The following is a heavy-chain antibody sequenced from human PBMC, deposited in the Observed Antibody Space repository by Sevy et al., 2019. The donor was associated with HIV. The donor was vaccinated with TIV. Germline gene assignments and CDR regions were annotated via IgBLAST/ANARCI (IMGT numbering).Heavy chain of an antibody. Sequence: LSLTCAASGFPFNDHAMHWVRQVPGKGLEWVSGISWNSRNIGYADSVKGRFTISRDNAGHFVYLEMNSLRPEDTAFYYCAKDINRGCDGVNCYSYYYYFYGLDVWGQGTTVTVSS. V-gene: IGHV3-9*01. D-gene: IGHD2-21*01. CDR3: AKDINRGCDGVNCYSYYYYFYGLDV. CDR2: ISWNSRNI. CDR1: GFPFNDHA. J-gene: IGHJ6*02.